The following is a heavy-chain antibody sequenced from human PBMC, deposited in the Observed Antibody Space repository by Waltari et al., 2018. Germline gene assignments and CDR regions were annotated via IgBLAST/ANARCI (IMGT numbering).Heavy chain of an antibody. CDR2: INAGNGNT. CDR1: GYTFTSYA. Sequence: QVQLVQSGAEVKKPGASVKVSCKASGYTFTSYAMHWVRQAPGQRLEWMGWINAGNGNTKYSQKFQGRVTITRDTSASTAYMELSSLRSEDTAVYYCARYYDFWGGYYYYYYYGMDVWGQGTTVTVSS. V-gene: IGHV1-3*01. D-gene: IGHD3-3*01. CDR3: ARYYDFWGGYYYYYYYGMDV. J-gene: IGHJ6*02.